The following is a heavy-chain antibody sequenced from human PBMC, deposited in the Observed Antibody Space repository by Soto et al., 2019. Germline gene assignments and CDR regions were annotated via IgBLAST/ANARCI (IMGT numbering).Heavy chain of an antibody. CDR1: GGSISSYY. CDR3: ARGAKKNYGDYYYYMDV. Sequence: SETLSLTCTVSGGSISSYYWSWIRQPPGKGLEWIGYIYYSGSTNYNPSLKSRVTISVDTSKNQFSLKLSSVTAADTAVYYCARGAKKNYGDYYYYMDVWGKGTTVTVSS. CDR2: IYYSGST. J-gene: IGHJ6*03. D-gene: IGHD4-17*01. V-gene: IGHV4-59*01.